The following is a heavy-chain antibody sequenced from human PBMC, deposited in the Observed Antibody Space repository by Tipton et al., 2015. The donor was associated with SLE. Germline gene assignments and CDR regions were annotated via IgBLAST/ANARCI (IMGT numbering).Heavy chain of an antibody. D-gene: IGHD5-24*01. CDR3: ARDAVRDGYPKYWYFDL. CDR2: IYYSGTI. CDR1: GGPTSSYY. Sequence: TLSLTCIVSGGPTSSYYWGWIRQPPGKGLEWIASIYYSGTINYNPSLKSRVTMSIDMSKNQFSLSLTSVTAADTAIYYCARDAVRDGYPKYWYFDLWGRGTLVTVSS. V-gene: IGHV4-59*12. J-gene: IGHJ2*01.